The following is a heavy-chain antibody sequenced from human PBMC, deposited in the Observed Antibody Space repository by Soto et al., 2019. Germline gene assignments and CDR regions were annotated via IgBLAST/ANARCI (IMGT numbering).Heavy chain of an antibody. CDR2: IWYDGNKK. Sequence: PGGSLRLSCVASGFSFSSYGMYWVRQAPGKGPEWVAVIWYDGNKKYYADSVKGRFTISRDNSENTLYLQMSSLRAEDTAVYYCARESGFFSGSWQRFYDYWGQGTLVTVSS. J-gene: IGHJ4*02. CDR3: ARESGFFSGSWQRFYDY. CDR1: GFSFSSYG. D-gene: IGHD6-13*01. V-gene: IGHV3-33*07.